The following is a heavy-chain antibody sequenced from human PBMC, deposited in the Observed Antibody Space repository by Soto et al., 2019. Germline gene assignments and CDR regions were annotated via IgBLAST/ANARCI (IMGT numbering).Heavy chain of an antibody. J-gene: IGHJ6*02. CDR2: VVPFLRVT. CDR3: TRESPPNYYYGMDA. Sequence: QVQMVQSGAEVKKPGSSVNISCKASGGTFYRHTITWVRQAPGQGLEWMGRVVPFLRVTTYAQKFRDRLTIVADKATDTAYMELGSLTSEDSAIYYCTRESPPNYYYGMDAWGQGTTVTVS. CDR1: GGTFYRHT. V-gene: IGHV1-69*02. D-gene: IGHD3-10*01.